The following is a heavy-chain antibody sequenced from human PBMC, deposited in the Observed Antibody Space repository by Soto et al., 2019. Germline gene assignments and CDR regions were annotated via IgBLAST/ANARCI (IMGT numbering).Heavy chain of an antibody. D-gene: IGHD5-18*01. CDR3: ARGETAMVVYYYYYGMDV. Sequence: SVKVSCKASGGTFSSYAISWVRQAPGQGLEWMGGIIPIFGTANYAQKFQGRVTITADESTGTAYMELSSLRSEDTAVYYCARGETAMVVYYYYYGMDVWGQGTTVTVSS. CDR1: GGTFSSYA. J-gene: IGHJ6*02. V-gene: IGHV1-69*13. CDR2: IIPIFGTA.